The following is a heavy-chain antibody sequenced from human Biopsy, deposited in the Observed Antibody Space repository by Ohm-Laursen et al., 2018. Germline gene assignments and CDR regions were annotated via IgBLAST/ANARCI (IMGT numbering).Heavy chain of an antibody. D-gene: IGHD1-1*01. CDR3: AADINVWNVNY. CDR1: GYTLTELS. Sequence: SVKVSCKVSGYTLTELSMHWVRQAPGSGLEWMGGFAPENGKTIYAQKFQGRVIMTEDTSTDTAYMELSSLRSEDTAVYYCAADINVWNVNYWGQGTQVTVSS. CDR2: FAPENGKT. V-gene: IGHV1-24*01. J-gene: IGHJ4*02.